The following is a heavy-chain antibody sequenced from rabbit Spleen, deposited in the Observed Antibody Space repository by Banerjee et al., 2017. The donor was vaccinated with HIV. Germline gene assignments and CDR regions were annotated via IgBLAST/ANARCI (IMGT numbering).Heavy chain of an antibody. J-gene: IGHJ3*01. D-gene: IGHD1-1*01. CDR2: IYNGDGTT. CDR3: VRARPYPFVL. CDR1: GFSFSSYYW. Sequence: QSLEESGGDLVKPGASLTLTCTASGFSFSSYYWICWVRQAPGKGPEWIACIYNGDGTTYYASWVNGRFTISSHDAQNTLYLQLNSLTAADTATYFCVRARPYPFVLWGQGTLVTVS. V-gene: IGHV1S40*01.